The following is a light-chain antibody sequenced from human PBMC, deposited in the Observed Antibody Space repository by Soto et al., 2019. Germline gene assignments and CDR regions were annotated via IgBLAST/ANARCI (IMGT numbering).Light chain of an antibody. Sequence: TSSDVGGYNRVSWYQQPPGKAPKLLIYDVSNRPSGGSTRFSGSKSGNTASLTISGLQAEDEADYYCTSYATASAYVFGPGTKVTVL. CDR1: SSDVGGYNR. CDR3: TSYATASAYV. J-gene: IGLJ1*01. CDR2: DVS. V-gene: IGLV2-14*04.